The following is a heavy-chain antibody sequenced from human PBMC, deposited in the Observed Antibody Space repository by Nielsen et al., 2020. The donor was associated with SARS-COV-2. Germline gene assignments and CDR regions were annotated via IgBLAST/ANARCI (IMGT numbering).Heavy chain of an antibody. CDR3: AKGIQLWPYYYYGMDV. J-gene: IGHJ6*02. V-gene: IGHV3-30*18. Sequence: GESLKISCAASGFTFSSYGMHWVRQAPGKGLEWVAVISYDGSNKYYADSVKGRFTISRDNSKNTLYLQMNSLRAEDTAVYYCAKGIQLWPYYYYGMDVWGQGTTVTVSS. CDR2: ISYDGSNK. D-gene: IGHD5-18*01. CDR1: GFTFSSYG.